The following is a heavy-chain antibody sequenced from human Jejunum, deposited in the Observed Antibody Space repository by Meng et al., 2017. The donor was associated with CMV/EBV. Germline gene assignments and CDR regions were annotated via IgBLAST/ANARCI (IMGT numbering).Heavy chain of an antibody. CDR3: ARWSGSGNYPFADY. V-gene: IGHV4-59*01. CDR1: RGSITYNS. D-gene: IGHD3-10*01. J-gene: IGHJ4*02. Sequence: VSRGSITYNSWSWIRQSARKGLEWIGSISYSGSTNYNPSLKSRATISMDTSENQFSLKVSSVTAGDTAVYYCARWSGSGNYPFADYWGQGTLVTVSS. CDR2: ISYSGST.